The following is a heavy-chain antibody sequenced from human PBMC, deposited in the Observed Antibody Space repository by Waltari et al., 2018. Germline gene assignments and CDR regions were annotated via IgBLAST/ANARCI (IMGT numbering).Heavy chain of an antibody. CDR2: ISGSGGRT. Sequence: EVQLLESGGGLVQPGGSLRLSCAASAFTFSSYAMSWVRQAPGKGLEWVSAISGSGGRTYYADSVKGRFTISRDNSKNTLYLQMNSLRAEDTAVYYCAKNLWFGELYDAFDIWGQGTMVTVSS. CDR1: AFTFSSYA. D-gene: IGHD3-10*01. CDR3: AKNLWFGELYDAFDI. V-gene: IGHV3-23*01. J-gene: IGHJ3*02.